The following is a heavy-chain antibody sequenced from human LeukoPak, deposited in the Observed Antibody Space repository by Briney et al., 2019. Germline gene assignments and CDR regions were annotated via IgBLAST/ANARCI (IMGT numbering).Heavy chain of an antibody. V-gene: IGHV3-11*01. CDR1: GFTFSDHH. J-gene: IGHJ4*02. D-gene: IGHD2-21*01. CDR3: ARDPLTLWGPESYFDS. CDR2: ISTSGNTI. Sequence: GGSLRLSCAASGFTFSDHHMSWIRQAPGKGLEWVSYISTSGNTINYADSVKGRFTISRDNAKKSLFLQMNSLRADDTAVYFCARDPLTLWGPESYFDSWGQGTLVSVSS.